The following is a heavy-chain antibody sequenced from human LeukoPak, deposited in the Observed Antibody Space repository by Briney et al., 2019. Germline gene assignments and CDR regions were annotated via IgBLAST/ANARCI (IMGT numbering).Heavy chain of an antibody. J-gene: IGHJ4*02. Sequence: GESLKISCKGSGYSFTSYWIGWVRQMPGKGLEWMGIIYPGDSDTRYSPSFQGQVTISADKSISTAYLQWSSLKVSDTAMYYCARPGYCSGGSCYPVHIDYWGQGTLVTVSS. CDR3: ARPGYCSGGSCYPVHIDY. D-gene: IGHD2-15*01. CDR2: IYPGDSDT. CDR1: GYSFTSYW. V-gene: IGHV5-51*01.